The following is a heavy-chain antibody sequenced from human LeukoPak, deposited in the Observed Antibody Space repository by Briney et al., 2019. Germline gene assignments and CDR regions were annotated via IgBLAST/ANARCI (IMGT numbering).Heavy chain of an antibody. D-gene: IGHD3-10*01. V-gene: IGHV3-43D*03. J-gene: IGHJ4*02. Sequence: PGGSLRLSCAASGFTFDDYAMHWVRQPPGKGLEWVSDISWDGRVTCYADSVRGRFTISRDNSRNSLYLQMNSLRAEDTALYYCAKDLYSSGIVVSFDYWGQGTLVTVSS. CDR1: GFTFDDYA. CDR3: AKDLYSSGIVVSFDY. CDR2: ISWDGRVT.